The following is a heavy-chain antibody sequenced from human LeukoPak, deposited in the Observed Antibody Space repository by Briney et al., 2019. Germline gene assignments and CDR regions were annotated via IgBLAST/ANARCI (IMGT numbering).Heavy chain of an antibody. V-gene: IGHV3-21*01. J-gene: IGHJ6*04. Sequence: GRSLRLSCAASGFTFSSYSMNWVRQAPGKGLEWVSSISSSSSYIYYADSVKGRFTISRDNAKNSLYLQMNSLRAEDTAVYYCARGDSSGSFGLGVWGKGTTVTVSS. CDR1: GFTFSSYS. CDR2: ISSSSSYI. D-gene: IGHD3-22*01. CDR3: ARGDSSGSFGLGV.